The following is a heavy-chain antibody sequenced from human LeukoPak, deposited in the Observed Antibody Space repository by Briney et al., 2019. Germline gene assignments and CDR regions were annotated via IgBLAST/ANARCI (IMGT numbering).Heavy chain of an antibody. Sequence: GASVKVSCKASGYTFTSYDINWVRQATGQGREWMGWMNPNSGNTGYAQKFQGRVTITRNTSISTAYMELSSLRSEDTAVYYCARRMRGDAFDIWGQGTMVTVSS. CDR1: GYTFTSYD. D-gene: IGHD2/OR15-2a*01. CDR3: ARRMRGDAFDI. V-gene: IGHV1-8*03. J-gene: IGHJ3*02. CDR2: MNPNSGNT.